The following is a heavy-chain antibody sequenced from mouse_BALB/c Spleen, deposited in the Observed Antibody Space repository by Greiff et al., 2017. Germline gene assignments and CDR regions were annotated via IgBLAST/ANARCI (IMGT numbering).Heavy chain of an antibody. J-gene: IGHJ4*01. CDR3: NFMIRAMDY. CDR1: GFNIKDYY. Sequence: VQLKESGAELVRSGASVKLSCTASGFNIKDYYMHWVKQRPEQGLEWIGWIDPENGDTEYAPKFQGKATMTADTSSNTAYLQLSSLTSEDTAVYYCNFMIRAMDYWGQGTSVTVSS. D-gene: IGHD2-4*01. V-gene: IGHV14-4*02. CDR2: IDPENGDT.